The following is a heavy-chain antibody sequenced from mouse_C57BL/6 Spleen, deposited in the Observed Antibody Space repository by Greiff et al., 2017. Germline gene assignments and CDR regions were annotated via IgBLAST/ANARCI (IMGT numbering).Heavy chain of an antibody. CDR2: ISSGGDYI. CDR3: TRDKELPLAMDY. Sequence: EVMLVESGEGLVKPGGSLKLSCAASGFTFSSYAMSWVRQTPEKRLEWVAYISSGGDYIYYADTVKGRFTISSDNARNTLYLQMRSLKSEDTAMYYCTRDKELPLAMDYWGQGTSVTVSS. D-gene: IGHD5-5*01. CDR1: GFTFSSYA. J-gene: IGHJ4*01. V-gene: IGHV5-9-1*02.